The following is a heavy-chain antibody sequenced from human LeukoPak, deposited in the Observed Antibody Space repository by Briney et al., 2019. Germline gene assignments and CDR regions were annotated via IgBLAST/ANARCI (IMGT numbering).Heavy chain of an antibody. CDR1: GASISSYY. D-gene: IGHD2-21*01. CDR3: AKGGKGFPLGLRFDS. J-gene: IGHJ4*02. Sequence: PSETLSLTCTVSGASISSYYWTWIRQPPGKGLEWIGNVDYSGTTTYNPSLKSRVTISVDTSKNQFSLKLTSLTAADSAVYYCAKGGKGFPLGLRFDSWGQGTLVSVSS. CDR2: VDYSGTT. V-gene: IGHV4-59*01.